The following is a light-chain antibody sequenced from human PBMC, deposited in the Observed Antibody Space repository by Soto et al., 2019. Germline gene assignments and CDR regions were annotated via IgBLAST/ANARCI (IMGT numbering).Light chain of an antibody. CDR3: QQANSFPLT. Sequence: DIQMTQSPSTLSASVGDTVTITCRASQNIRNYLAWYQQRPGKAPKLLIYGASSLKSGVPSRFSGTGSGEEFILTISSLQPEDFATYYCQQANSFPLTFGGGTKV. CDR1: QNIRNY. CDR2: GAS. J-gene: IGKJ4*01. V-gene: IGKV1-5*01.